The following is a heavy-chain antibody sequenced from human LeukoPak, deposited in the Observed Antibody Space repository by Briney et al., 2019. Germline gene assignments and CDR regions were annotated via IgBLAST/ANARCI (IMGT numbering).Heavy chain of an antibody. Sequence: GGSLRLSCAASGFTFSSYGMSWVRQAPGKGLEWVGRIKSKTDGGTTDYAAPVKGRFTISRDDSKNTLYLQMNSLKTEDTAVYYCTTEDVSLAFDIWGQGTMVTVSS. J-gene: IGHJ3*02. V-gene: IGHV3-15*01. CDR1: GFTFSSYG. CDR3: TTEDVSLAFDI. CDR2: IKSKTDGGTT.